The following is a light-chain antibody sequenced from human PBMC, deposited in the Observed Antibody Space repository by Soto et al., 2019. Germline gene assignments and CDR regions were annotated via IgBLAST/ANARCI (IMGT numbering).Light chain of an antibody. CDR1: SSDVGSYNL. Sequence: QSALTQPASVSGSPGQSITISCTGTSSDVGSYNLVSWYQQRPGKAPKLMIYEVTKRPSGVSDRFAGSKSGNTASLTISGLQAEDEADYYCCSYAGSSTRFGGGTKLTVL. J-gene: IGLJ2*01. CDR2: EVT. V-gene: IGLV2-23*02. CDR3: CSYAGSSTR.